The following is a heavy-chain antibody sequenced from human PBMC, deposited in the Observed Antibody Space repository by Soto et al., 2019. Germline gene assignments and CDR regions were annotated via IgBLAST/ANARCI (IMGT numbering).Heavy chain of an antibody. CDR3: ARDGYCSSTSCYYYGMDV. CDR2: IWYDGSNK. CDR1: GFTFSSYG. V-gene: IGHV3-33*01. D-gene: IGHD2-2*03. J-gene: IGHJ6*02. Sequence: PGGSLRLSCAASGFTFSSYGMHWVRQAPGKGLEWVAVIWYDGSNKYYADSVKGRFTISRDNSKNTLYLQMNSLRAEDTAVYYCARDGYCSSTSCYYYGMDVWGQGTTVTVSS.